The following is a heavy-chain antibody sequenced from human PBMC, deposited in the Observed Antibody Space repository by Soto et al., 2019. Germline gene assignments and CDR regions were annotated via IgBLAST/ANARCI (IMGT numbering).Heavy chain of an antibody. D-gene: IGHD4-4*01. Sequence: PGGSLRLSCAASGFTFSSYGMHWVRQAPGKGLEWVAVIWYDGSNKYYADSVKGRFTISRDNSKNTLYLQMNSLRAEDTAVYYCASPGTVTTLYGMDVWGQGTTVTVSS. CDR1: GFTFSSYG. J-gene: IGHJ6*02. CDR2: IWYDGSNK. V-gene: IGHV3-33*01. CDR3: ASPGTVTTLYGMDV.